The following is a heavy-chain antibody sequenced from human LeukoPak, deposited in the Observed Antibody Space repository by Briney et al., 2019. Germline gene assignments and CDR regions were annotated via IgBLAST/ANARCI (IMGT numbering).Heavy chain of an antibody. D-gene: IGHD3-16*02. J-gene: IGHJ4*02. CDR2: INWNGGST. CDR1: GFTFVDSV. Sequence: GGSLRLSCAASGFTFVDSVMSWVRQAPGKGLEWVSGINWNGGSTGYADSVKGRFTISRDNAKNSLYLQMSSLRAEDTALYYCASDCFTRLGQLSPDRAFDYWGQGTLVTVSS. CDR3: ASDCFTRLGQLSPDRAFDY. V-gene: IGHV3-20*04.